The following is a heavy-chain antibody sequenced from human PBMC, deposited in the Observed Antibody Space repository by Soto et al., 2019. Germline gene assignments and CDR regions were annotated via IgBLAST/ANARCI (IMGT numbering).Heavy chain of an antibody. J-gene: IGHJ6*02. D-gene: IGHD6-25*01. CDR2: VIASGGTT. CDR1: GFNFSSYA. V-gene: IGHV3-23*01. Sequence: EVQLLDSGGGLVQPGGSLRVSCAASGFNFSSYAMNWVRQAPGMGLEWVATVIASGGTTYYADSVKGRFTISRDNSKNTLYLQMITPRAHDPAVYFCSRDISGISFPSYSDGMDVWGQGTTVTVSS. CDR3: SRDISGISFPSYSDGMDV.